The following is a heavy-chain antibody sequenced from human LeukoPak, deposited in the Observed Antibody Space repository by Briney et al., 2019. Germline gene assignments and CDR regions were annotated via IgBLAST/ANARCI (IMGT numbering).Heavy chain of an antibody. Sequence: PGRSLRLSCAGSGFIFNNYAMHWVRQPPGKGLEWVSGISWNSGSIDYADSVKGRFTISRDNAENSLDLQMNSLRVEDTAVYYCAKIRLDYGHDNDFGSWGQGTLVTVSS. D-gene: IGHD4/OR15-4a*01. V-gene: IGHV3-9*01. CDR3: AKIRLDYGHDNDFGS. CDR1: GFIFNNYA. CDR2: ISWNSGSI. J-gene: IGHJ4*02.